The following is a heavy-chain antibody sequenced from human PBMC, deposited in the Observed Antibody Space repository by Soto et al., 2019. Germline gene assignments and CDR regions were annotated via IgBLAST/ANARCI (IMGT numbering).Heavy chain of an antibody. Sequence: QITLNESGPTQVKPRQTLTLTCTFSGFSLTTSGVGVGWIRQSPGKAPEWLALIYWDEDKRYRPSLKSRLTITKDTSKNQVVLTMADLDPADTATYYCAHRVLRTVFGLVTTTAIYFDFWGQGPPVAVSS. V-gene: IGHV2-5*02. CDR1: GFSLTTSGVG. J-gene: IGHJ4*02. CDR3: AHRVLRTVFGLVTTTAIYFDF. D-gene: IGHD3-3*01. CDR2: IYWDEDK.